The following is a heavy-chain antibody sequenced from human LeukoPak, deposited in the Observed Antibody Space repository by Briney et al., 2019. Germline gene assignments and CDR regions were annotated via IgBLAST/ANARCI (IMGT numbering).Heavy chain of an antibody. CDR3: ARVPFTTGTTLSAFDI. D-gene: IGHD1-1*01. J-gene: IGHJ3*02. V-gene: IGHV4-34*01. Sequence: SETLSLTCAVYGGSFSGYYWSWIRQPPGKGLEWIGEINHSGSTNYNPSLKSRVTISVDTSKNQFSLKLSSVTAADTAVYYCARVPFTTGTTLSAFDIWGQGTMVTVSS. CDR2: INHSGST. CDR1: GGSFSGYY.